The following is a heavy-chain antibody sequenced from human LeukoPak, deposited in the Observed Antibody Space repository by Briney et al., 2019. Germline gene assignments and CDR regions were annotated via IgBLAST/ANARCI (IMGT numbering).Heavy chain of an antibody. CDR3: ARQGSYDNSGYSFDY. D-gene: IGHD3-22*01. CDR1: GYILINHW. J-gene: IGHJ4*02. CDR2: IYPGNADA. Sequence: GESLKISCKAAGYILINHWNGWVRQMPGKGLDWMGIIYPGNADATYSPSFQGQVTISADKSTTTVYLQWSSLKASDTAVYYCARQGSYDNSGYSFDYWGQGTLVTVSS. V-gene: IGHV5-51*01.